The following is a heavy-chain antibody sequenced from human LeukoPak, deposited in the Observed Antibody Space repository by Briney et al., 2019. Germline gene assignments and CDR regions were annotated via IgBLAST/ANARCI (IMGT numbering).Heavy chain of an antibody. CDR2: IIPIFGTA. V-gene: IGHV1-69*06. J-gene: IGHJ3*02. CDR1: GYTFTSYG. Sequence: GASVKVSCKASGYTFTSYGISWVRQAPGQGLEWMGRIIPIFGTANYAQKFQGRVTITADKSTSTAYMELSSLRSEDTAVYYCARDNRHSYGYGPDLAFDIWGQGTMVTVSS. D-gene: IGHD5-18*01. CDR3: ARDNRHSYGYGPDLAFDI.